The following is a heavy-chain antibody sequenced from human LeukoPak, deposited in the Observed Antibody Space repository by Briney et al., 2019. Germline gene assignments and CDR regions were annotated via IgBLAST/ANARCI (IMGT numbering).Heavy chain of an antibody. Sequence: GGSLRLSCAASGFTFSGYAMHWIRQAPGKGLEWVAVISYVGNNKYYADSVKGRFTISSDNSKTTLYLQMNSLRAEDTAVYYCAKDREFGSWYTFDYWGQGTLVTVSS. D-gene: IGHD6-13*01. CDR2: ISYVGNNK. CDR3: AKDREFGSWYTFDY. V-gene: IGHV3-30*04. J-gene: IGHJ4*02. CDR1: GFTFSGYA.